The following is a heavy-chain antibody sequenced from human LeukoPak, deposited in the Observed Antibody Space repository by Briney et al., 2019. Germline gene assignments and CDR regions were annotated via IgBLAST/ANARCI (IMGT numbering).Heavy chain of an antibody. D-gene: IGHD3-22*01. Sequence: PGGSLRLSCAASGFTFSSYGMSWVRQAPGKGLEWVSAISGSGGSTYYADSVKGRFTISRDNSKNTLYLQMSSLRAEDTAVYYCAKKPPVYYYDSSGYPGHFDYWGQGTLVTVSS. J-gene: IGHJ4*02. CDR3: AKKPPVYYYDSSGYPGHFDY. CDR2: ISGSGGST. CDR1: GFTFSSYG. V-gene: IGHV3-23*01.